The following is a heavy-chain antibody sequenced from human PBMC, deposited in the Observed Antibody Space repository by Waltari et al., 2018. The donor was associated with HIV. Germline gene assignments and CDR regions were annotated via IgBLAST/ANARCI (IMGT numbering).Heavy chain of an antibody. D-gene: IGHD1-1*01. CDR3: AKDRVEKGTARGVFDY. J-gene: IGHJ4*02. Sequence: EVQLLESGGGLVQPGGSLRLSCAASGFTFSSYAMSWVRQAPGKGLEWVSAISGSGGSTYHADSVKGRFTISRDNSKNTLYLQMNSLRAEDTAVYYCAKDRVEKGTARGVFDYWGQGTLVTVSS. CDR1: GFTFSSYA. V-gene: IGHV3-23*01. CDR2: ISGSGGST.